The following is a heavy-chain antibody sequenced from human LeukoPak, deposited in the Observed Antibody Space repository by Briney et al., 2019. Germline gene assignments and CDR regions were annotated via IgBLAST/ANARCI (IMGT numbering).Heavy chain of an antibody. CDR1: GYTFTGYY. D-gene: IGHD3-3*01. CDR2: INPNSGGT. J-gene: IGHJ4*02. CDR3: ARERITIFGVTLDY. V-gene: IGHV1-2*02. Sequence: ASVKVSCKASGYTFTGYYMHWLRQAPGQGLEWMGWINPNSGGTNYAQKFQGRVTMTRDTSISTAYMELSRLRSDDTAVYYCARERITIFGVTLDYWGQGTLFTVSS.